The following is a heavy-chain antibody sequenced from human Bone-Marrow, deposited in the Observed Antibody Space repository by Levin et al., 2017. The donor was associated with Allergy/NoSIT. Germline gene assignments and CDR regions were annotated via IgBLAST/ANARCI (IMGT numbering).Heavy chain of an antibody. D-gene: IGHD1-20*01. CDR1: GGSIDGHY. Sequence: SQTLSLTCIVSGGSIDGHYWSWIRPPPGKGLEWIGYIYYSGGTSYNPSLESRVTISIDTSKTQFSLKLSSVTAADTAVYFCARYNWSAYFFDYWGQGILVTVSS. CDR3: ARYNWSAYFFDY. J-gene: IGHJ4*02. CDR2: IYYSGGT. V-gene: IGHV4-59*11.